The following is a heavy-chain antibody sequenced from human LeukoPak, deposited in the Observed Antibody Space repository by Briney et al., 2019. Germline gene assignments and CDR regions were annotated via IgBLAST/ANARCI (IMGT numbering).Heavy chain of an antibody. CDR3: ARDLFDILTGSSFYGMDV. CDR2: IWYDGSNK. CDR1: GFTFSSYG. V-gene: IGHV3-33*01. Sequence: GGSLRLSCAASGFTFSSYGMHWVRQAPGKGLEWVAVIWYDGSNKYYADSVKGRFTISRDNSKNALYLQMNSLRAEDTAVYYCARDLFDILTGSSFYGMDVWGQGTTVTVSS. J-gene: IGHJ6*02. D-gene: IGHD3-9*01.